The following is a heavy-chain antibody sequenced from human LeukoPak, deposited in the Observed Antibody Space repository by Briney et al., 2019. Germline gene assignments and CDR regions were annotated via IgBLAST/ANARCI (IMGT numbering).Heavy chain of an antibody. CDR2: ISYDGSNK. V-gene: IGHV3-30*03. CDR1: GFTFSSYG. Sequence: GGSLRLSCAASGFTFSSYGMHWVRQAPGKGLEWVAVISYDGSNKYYADSVKGRFTISRDNSKNTLYLQMNSLRAEDTAVYYCAREYGYSQWLVLDYFDYWGQGTLVTVSS. D-gene: IGHD6-19*01. J-gene: IGHJ4*02. CDR3: AREYGYSQWLVLDYFDY.